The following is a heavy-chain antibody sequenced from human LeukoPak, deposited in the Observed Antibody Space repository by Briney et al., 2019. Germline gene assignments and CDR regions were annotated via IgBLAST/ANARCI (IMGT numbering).Heavy chain of an antibody. CDR1: GYSFTSYW. J-gene: IGHJ3*02. CDR2: IYPGDSDT. V-gene: IGHV5-51*01. Sequence: GESLRISCKGSGYSFTSYWIGWVRQMPGKGLEWMGIIYPGDSDTRYSPSFQGQVTISADKSISTAYLQWGSLKASDTAMYYSARPSVPAAINAFDIWGQGTMVTVSS. D-gene: IGHD2-2*01. CDR3: ARPSVPAAINAFDI.